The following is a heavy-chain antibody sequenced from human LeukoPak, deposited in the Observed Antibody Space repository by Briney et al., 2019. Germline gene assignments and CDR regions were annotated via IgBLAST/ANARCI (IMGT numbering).Heavy chain of an antibody. D-gene: IGHD6-6*01. CDR3: ARGRAARPLVFDY. CDR1: GYTFTSYD. V-gene: IGHV1-8*01. Sequence: GASVKVSCKASGYTFTSYDINWVRQAAGQGLEWMGWMNPNSGNTGYAQKFQGRVTMTRNTSISTAYMELSSLRSEDTAVYYCARGRAARPLVFDYWGQGTLVTVSS. CDR2: MNPNSGNT. J-gene: IGHJ4*02.